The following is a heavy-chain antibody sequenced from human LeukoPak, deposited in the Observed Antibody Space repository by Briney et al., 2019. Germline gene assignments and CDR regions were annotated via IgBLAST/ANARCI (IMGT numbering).Heavy chain of an antibody. V-gene: IGHV3-30*18. D-gene: IGHD2-15*01. CDR3: AKDWGSGYCSGGSCYFG. CDR2: ISYDGSNK. J-gene: IGHJ4*02. Sequence: PGGSLRLSCAASGFTFSSYGMHWVRQAPGKGLEWVAVISYDGSNKYYADSVKGRFTISRDNSKNTLYLQMNSLRAEDTAVYYCAKDWGSGYCSGGSCYFGWGQGTLVTVSS. CDR1: GFTFSSYG.